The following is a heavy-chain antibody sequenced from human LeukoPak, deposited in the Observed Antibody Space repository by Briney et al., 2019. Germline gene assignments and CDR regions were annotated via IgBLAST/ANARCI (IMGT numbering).Heavy chain of an antibody. CDR2: INYSGST. CDR1: GGSISSGAYY. D-gene: IGHD6-13*01. J-gene: IGHJ5*02. Sequence: SETLSLTCTVSGGSISSGAYYWSWIRQHPGKGLEWIGYINYSGSTYYNPSLKSRVTISVDTSKNQFSLRLSSVTAADTAVYYCARGFSSSVLSNCFDPWGQGTLVTVPS. V-gene: IGHV4-31*03. CDR3: ARGFSSSVLSNCFDP.